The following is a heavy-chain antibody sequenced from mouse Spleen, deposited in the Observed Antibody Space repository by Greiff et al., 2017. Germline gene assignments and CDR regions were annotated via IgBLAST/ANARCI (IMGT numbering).Heavy chain of an antibody. D-gene: IGHD2-14*01. V-gene: IGHV5-17*01. CDR2: ISSGSSTI. CDR1: GFTFSDYG. Sequence: EVMLVESGGGLVKPGGSLKLSCAASGFTFSDYGMHWVRQAPEKGLEWVAYISSGSSTIYYADTVKGRFTISRDNAKNTLFLQMTSLRSEDTAMYYCARGRYDVDWYFDVWGAGTTVTVSS. J-gene: IGHJ1*01. CDR3: ARGRYDVDWYFDV.